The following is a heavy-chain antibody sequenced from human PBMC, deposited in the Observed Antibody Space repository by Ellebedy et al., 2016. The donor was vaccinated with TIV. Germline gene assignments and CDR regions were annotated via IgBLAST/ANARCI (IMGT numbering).Heavy chain of an antibody. D-gene: IGHD1-26*01. J-gene: IGHJ4*02. V-gene: IGHV4-4*07. Sequence: MPSETLSLTCTVSGGSISSYYWSWIRQPAGEGLEWIGRIYSSGSTNYNPSLKSRVTMSVEMSKNQFSLKLNFVTAADTAVYYCARQEPAEYYFDYWGQGTLVTVSS. CDR2: IYSSGST. CDR1: GGSISSYY. CDR3: ARQEPAEYYFDY.